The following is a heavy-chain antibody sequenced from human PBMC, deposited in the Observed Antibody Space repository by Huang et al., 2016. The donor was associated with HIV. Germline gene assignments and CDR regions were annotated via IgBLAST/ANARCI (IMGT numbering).Heavy chain of an antibody. Sequence: QVQLVESGGGVVQPGRSLRLSCAASGFPFNNQAMHWVRQAPGKGRDWVAVIANDGSNNYYADSVKGRVTISRDSSKSTLFLHMTSLRTEDTAVYYCARAKDTWDAYDIWGQGTMVIVSS. CDR3: ARAKDTWDAYDI. D-gene: IGHD5-18*01. CDR2: IANDGSNN. CDR1: GFPFNNQA. V-gene: IGHV3-30-3*01. J-gene: IGHJ3*02.